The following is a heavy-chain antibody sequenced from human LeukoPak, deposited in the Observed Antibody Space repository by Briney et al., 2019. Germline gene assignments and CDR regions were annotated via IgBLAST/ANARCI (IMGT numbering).Heavy chain of an antibody. CDR1: GYTFTTYG. Sequence: GASVKVSCKASGYTFTTYGISWVRQAPGQGLEWMGWISPHNGNTNYAQKLQGRVTMTTDTSTSTAYMELRSLRSDDTAIYYCVRGQGNSGSYYFDYWGQGTLVTVSS. V-gene: IGHV1-18*01. J-gene: IGHJ4*02. D-gene: IGHD3-22*01. CDR3: VRGQGNSGSYYFDY. CDR2: ISPHNGNT.